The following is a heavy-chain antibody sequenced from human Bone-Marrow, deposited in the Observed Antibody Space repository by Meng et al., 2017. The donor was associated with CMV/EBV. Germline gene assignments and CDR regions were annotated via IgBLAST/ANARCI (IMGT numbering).Heavy chain of an antibody. V-gene: IGHV4-39*01. D-gene: IGHD3-3*01. J-gene: IGHJ5*02. CDR2: IYYSGST. CDR3: ARRHVIASYYDFWSGYYKTANWFDP. CDR1: GGSISSSSYY. Sequence: SETLSLTCTVSGGSISSSSYYWGWIRQPPGKGLEWIGSIYYSGSTYYNPSLKSRVTISVDTSKNQFSLKLSSVTAADTAVYYCARRHVIASYYDFWSGYYKTANWFDPWGQGTLVTVS.